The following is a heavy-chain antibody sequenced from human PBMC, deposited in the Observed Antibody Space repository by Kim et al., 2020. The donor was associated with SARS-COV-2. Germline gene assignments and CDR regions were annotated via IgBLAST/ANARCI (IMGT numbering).Heavy chain of an antibody. V-gene: IGHV3-9*01. Sequence: GGSLRLSCAASGFTFDDYAMHWVRQAPGKGLEWVSGISWNSGSIGYADSVKGRFTISRDNAKNSLYLQMNSLRAEDTALYYCAKDTAHLITGTTSYYYYYYGMDVWGQGTTVTVSS. D-gene: IGHD1-20*01. J-gene: IGHJ6*02. CDR1: GFTFDDYA. CDR2: ISWNSGSI. CDR3: AKDTAHLITGTTSYYYYYYGMDV.